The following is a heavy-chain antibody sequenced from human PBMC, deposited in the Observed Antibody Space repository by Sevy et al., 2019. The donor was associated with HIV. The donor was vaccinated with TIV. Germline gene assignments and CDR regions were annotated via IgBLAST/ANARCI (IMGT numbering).Heavy chain of an antibody. V-gene: IGHV3-23*01. CDR1: GFTFTNYG. Sequence: GGSLRLSCAASGFTFTNYGMHWVRQAPGKALEWVSGISNSGANTYYADSVRGRFTVSRDNSKNTVYLQLNSLRAEDTAIYYCAKEWTLLSDWYGEFDYWGQGTLVTVSS. J-gene: IGHJ4*02. CDR3: AKEWTLLSDWYGEFDY. D-gene: IGHD6-19*01. CDR2: ISNSGANT.